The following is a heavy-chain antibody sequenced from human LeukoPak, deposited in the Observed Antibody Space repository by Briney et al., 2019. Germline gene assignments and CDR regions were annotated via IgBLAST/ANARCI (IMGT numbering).Heavy chain of an antibody. CDR2: INQDGTET. V-gene: IGHV3-7*01. CDR1: EFPFSGYW. D-gene: IGHD5-24*01. Sequence: GGSLRLSCTASEFPFSGYWMSWVRQAPGKGLQLVATINQDGTETYYVDSVKDRFTISRDNAKNSLFLQTNSLRIEDTGVYYCARDRGLQSNSPPANYWGQGTLVTVSS. CDR3: ARDRGLQSNSPPANY. J-gene: IGHJ4*02.